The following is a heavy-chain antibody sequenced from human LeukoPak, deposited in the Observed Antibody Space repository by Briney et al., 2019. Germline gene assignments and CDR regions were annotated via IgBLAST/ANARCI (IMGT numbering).Heavy chain of an antibody. Sequence: QPGESLRLSCAASGFTFNNYWLHWVRQVPGKGLMWVPRINGDGNNVNYADSVKGRFTISRDNAKNTLHLQMNSLRAEDTAVYYCAAGPAGNGHLSSYWGQGTRVTVSS. V-gene: IGHV3-74*01. CDR3: AAGPAGNGHLSSY. CDR1: GFTFNNYW. D-gene: IGHD1-1*01. J-gene: IGHJ4*02. CDR2: INGDGNNV.